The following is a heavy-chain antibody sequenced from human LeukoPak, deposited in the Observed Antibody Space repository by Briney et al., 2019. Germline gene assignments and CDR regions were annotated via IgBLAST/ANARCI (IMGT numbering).Heavy chain of an antibody. CDR3: ARCGYSSGWYCGIDD. J-gene: IGHJ4*02. V-gene: IGHV1-18*01. D-gene: IGHD6-19*01. Sequence: ASVKVSCKASGYTFTKYGISWVRQAPGQGLEWMGWISYNGNTYYAQKFLGRVTMTTDTSTSTAYMELRNLRSDDTAVYYCARCGYSSGWYCGIDDWGQGTLVTVSS. CDR2: ISYNGNT. CDR1: GYTFTKYG.